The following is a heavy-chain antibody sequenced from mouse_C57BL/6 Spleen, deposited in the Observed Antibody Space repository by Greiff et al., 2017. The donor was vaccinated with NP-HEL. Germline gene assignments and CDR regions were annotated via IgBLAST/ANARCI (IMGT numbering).Heavy chain of an antibody. Sequence: QVQLKQPGAELVKPGASVKMSCKASGYTFTSYWITWVKQRPGQGLEWIGDIYPGSGSTNYNEKFKSKATLTVDTSSSTAYMQLSSLTSYDSAVYYCARLTYSPLYYSMDYWGQGTSVTVSS. J-gene: IGHJ4*01. D-gene: IGHD2-10*01. CDR2: IYPGSGST. V-gene: IGHV1-55*01. CDR3: ARLTYSPLYYSMDY. CDR1: GYTFTSYW.